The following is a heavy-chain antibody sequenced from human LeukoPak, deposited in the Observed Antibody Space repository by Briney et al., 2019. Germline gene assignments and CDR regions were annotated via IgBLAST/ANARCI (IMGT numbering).Heavy chain of an antibody. CDR3: AREGPAATSEDWFDP. CDR1: GYTFTSYG. Sequence: ASVKVSCKASGYTFTSYGISWVRQAPGQGLEWMGWISAYNGNTNYAQKLQGRVTMTTDTSTSTAYMELRSLRAEDTAVYYCAREGPAATSEDWFDPWGQGTLVTVSS. J-gene: IGHJ5*02. V-gene: IGHV1-18*01. D-gene: IGHD2-2*01. CDR2: ISAYNGNT.